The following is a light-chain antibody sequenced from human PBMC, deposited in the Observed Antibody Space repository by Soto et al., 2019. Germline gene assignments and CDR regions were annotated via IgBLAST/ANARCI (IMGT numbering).Light chain of an antibody. J-gene: IGKJ4*01. CDR3: QQYNNWPWLT. CDR1: QSVSSN. CDR2: GAS. V-gene: IGKV3-15*01. Sequence: EIVMTQSPATLSVSPGERATLSCRASQSVSSNLAWYQLKPGQAPRLLIYGASTRATGIPARFSGSGSGTEFTLTISSLQSEDFAVYYCQQYNNWPWLTFGGGTKVEIK.